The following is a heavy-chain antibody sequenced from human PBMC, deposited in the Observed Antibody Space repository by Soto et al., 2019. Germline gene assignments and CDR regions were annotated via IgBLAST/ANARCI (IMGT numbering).Heavy chain of an antibody. CDR2: IYWNDDK. CDR3: VHRIHDYSRCPIPRYAFYCGIDV. J-gene: IGHJ6*04. CDR1: GFSLTTSGVG. V-gene: IGHV2-5*01. D-gene: IGHD4-4*01. Sequence: QITLKESGPSLVKPTQTLTVTCTFSGFSLTTSGVGVGWIRQPPGKALEWLALIYWNDDKRYSPSLKTRLTMTKDTSKNQVVHTLTIINPVDSGTYFSVHRIHDYSRCPIPRYAFYCGIDVWGEGTTVTVSS.